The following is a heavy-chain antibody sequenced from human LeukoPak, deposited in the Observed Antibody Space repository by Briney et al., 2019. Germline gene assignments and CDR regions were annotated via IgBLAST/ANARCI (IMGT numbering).Heavy chain of an antibody. J-gene: IGHJ4*02. CDR1: GFSLSSSGMG. Sequence: SGPTPLKPTQTLTLTCTFSGFSLSSSGMGVGWVRQPPGKALEWLALIHWNDDRRYRPSLTSSLTITKDTPENQVVLTMTNMDPVDTATYYCTQLSRTPSFSMTTVTAFDYWGQGILVTVSS. D-gene: IGHD4-17*01. V-gene: IGHV2-5*01. CDR3: TQLSRTPSFSMTTVTAFDY. CDR2: IHWNDDR.